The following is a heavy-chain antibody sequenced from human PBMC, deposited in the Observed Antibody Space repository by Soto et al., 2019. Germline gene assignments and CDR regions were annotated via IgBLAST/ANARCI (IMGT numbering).Heavy chain of an antibody. J-gene: IGHJ4*02. Sequence: SGPKLGNPTQSLTLTCSFSGFSLRTSEVSVGWIRQPPGKALEWLAFIYWNDDKRYSPSLQSRLTITKDNSKKEVVLTMTNMDPLDTGTYYCAYRVGSRGSFDYWGQGTLVTVSS. D-gene: IGHD6-25*01. CDR1: GFSLRTSEVS. CDR3: AYRVGSRGSFDY. CDR2: IYWNDDK. V-gene: IGHV2-5*01.